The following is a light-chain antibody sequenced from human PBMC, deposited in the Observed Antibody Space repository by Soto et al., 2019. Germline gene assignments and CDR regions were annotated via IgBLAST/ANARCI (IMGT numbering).Light chain of an antibody. CDR1: SSDVGGHNY. CDR2: DVS. J-gene: IGLJ2*01. CDR3: SSYTTSSTLV. V-gene: IGLV2-14*01. Sequence: QSALTQPASVSGSPGQSITISCTGTSSDVGGHNYVSWYQQHPGKAPKLMIYDVSNRPSGVSNRSSGSKSGNTASLTISGLQAEDEGDYYCSSYTTSSTLVFGGGTKVTVL.